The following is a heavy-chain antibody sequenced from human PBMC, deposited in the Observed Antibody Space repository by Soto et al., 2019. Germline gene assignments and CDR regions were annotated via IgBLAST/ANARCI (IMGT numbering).Heavy chain of an antibody. D-gene: IGHD3-3*01. CDR3: ARGVQYYDFWSGYYPRAQYWFEP. V-gene: IGHV4-34*01. CDR1: GGSFSGYY. J-gene: IGHJ5*02. CDR2: INHSGST. Sequence: SETLSLTCAVYGGSFSGYYWSLIRQPPGKGLEWIGEINHSGSTNYNPSLKSRVTISVDTSKNQFSLKLSSVTAADTAVYYCARGVQYYDFWSGYYPRAQYWFEPWGQGTLVTVS.